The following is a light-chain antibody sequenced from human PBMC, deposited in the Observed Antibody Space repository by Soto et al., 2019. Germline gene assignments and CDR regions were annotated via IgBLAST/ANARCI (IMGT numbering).Light chain of an antibody. CDR1: QSVSSSY. V-gene: IGKV3-20*01. J-gene: IGKJ3*01. Sequence: DIVLTQSPGTLSLSTGERATLSCRASQSVSSSYLAWYQQKPGPAPRLLIYGASSRATGIPDRLSGSGAGTDFTLTISRIEHADYVVYYCQQYGSSLLVTFGQGTKVEIK. CDR3: QQYGSSLLVT. CDR2: GAS.